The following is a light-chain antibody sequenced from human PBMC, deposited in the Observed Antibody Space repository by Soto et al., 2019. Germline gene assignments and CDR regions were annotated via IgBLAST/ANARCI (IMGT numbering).Light chain of an antibody. J-gene: IGKJ3*01. CDR3: QQRSNWPQFT. CDR1: QSVSSY. CDR2: DAS. Sequence: EIVLTQSPATLSLSPGERATLSCRASQSVSSYLAWYQQKPGQAPRLLIYDASNRATGIPARFIGSGSGTDFTLSISSLEPEDFPVYYCQQRSNWPQFTCGPGTKVDIK. V-gene: IGKV3-11*01.